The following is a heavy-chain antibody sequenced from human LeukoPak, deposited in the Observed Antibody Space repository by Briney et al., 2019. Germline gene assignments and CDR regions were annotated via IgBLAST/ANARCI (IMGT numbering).Heavy chain of an antibody. Sequence: GGSLRLSCAASGFTFSSYWMSWVRQAPGKGLEWVANIKQDGSEKYYVDSVKGRFTISRDNAKNSLYLQMNSLRAEDTAVYYCARHGSITMVRGRLRYFYMDVWGKGTTVTISS. V-gene: IGHV3-7*03. D-gene: IGHD3-10*01. CDR2: IKQDGSEK. J-gene: IGHJ6*03. CDR3: ARHGSITMVRGRLRYFYMDV. CDR1: GFTFSSYW.